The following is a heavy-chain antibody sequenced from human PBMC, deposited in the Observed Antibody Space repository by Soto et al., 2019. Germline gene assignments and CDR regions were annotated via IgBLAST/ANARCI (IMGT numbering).Heavy chain of an antibody. J-gene: IGHJ4*02. CDR2: IIPIFGTA. CDR3: ARDRLGRGYSYGSTLDY. D-gene: IGHD5-18*01. CDR1: GGTFSSYA. V-gene: IGHV1-69*13. Sequence: SVKVSCKASGGTFSSYAISWVRQAPGQGLEWMGGIIPIFGTANYAQKFQGRVTITADESTGTAYMELSSLRSEDTAVYYCARDRLGRGYSYGSTLDYWGQGTLVTVSS.